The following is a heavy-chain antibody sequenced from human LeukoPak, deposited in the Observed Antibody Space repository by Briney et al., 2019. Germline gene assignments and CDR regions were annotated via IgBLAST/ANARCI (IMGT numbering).Heavy chain of an antibody. V-gene: IGHV4-59*08. CDR2: ISYSGST. D-gene: IGHD5-12*01. J-gene: IGHJ4*02. CDR3: ARRGRAAGKYGGYEYWYFDY. Sequence: SETLSLTCTVSGGSMSNYYWSWVRQTPGRGLEWNGYISYSGSTNHNPPLKSRVTISVDTSKNRFSLKLSSVTAADTAVYYCARRGRAAGKYGGYEYWYFDYWGQGTLVTVSS. CDR1: GGSMSNYY.